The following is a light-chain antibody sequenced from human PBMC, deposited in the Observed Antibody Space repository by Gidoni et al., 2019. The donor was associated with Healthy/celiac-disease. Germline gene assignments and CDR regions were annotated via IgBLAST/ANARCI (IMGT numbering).Light chain of an antibody. CDR1: QSVSSSY. CDR3: QQYGSSTGWT. CDR2: GAS. V-gene: IGKV3-20*01. J-gene: IGKJ1*01. Sequence: IVLTQSPGTLSLSPGERATLSCRASQSVSSSYLAWYQQKPGQAPRLLIYGASSRATGIPERFSGSGSGTDFTLTISRLEPEDFAVYYCQQYGSSTGWTFGQGTKVEIK.